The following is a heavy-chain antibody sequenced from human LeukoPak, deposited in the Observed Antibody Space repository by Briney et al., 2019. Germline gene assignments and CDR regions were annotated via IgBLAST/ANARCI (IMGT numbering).Heavy chain of an antibody. J-gene: IGHJ6*03. Sequence: SETLSLTCTVSGGSISSGSYYWSWIRQPAGKGLEWIGRIYTSGSTNYNPSLKSRVTISVDTSKNQFSLKLSSVTAADTAVYYCARGEVYYYYMDVWGKGTTVTVSS. D-gene: IGHD1-26*01. V-gene: IGHV4-61*02. CDR2: IYTSGST. CDR3: ARGEVYYYYMDV. CDR1: GGSISSGSYY.